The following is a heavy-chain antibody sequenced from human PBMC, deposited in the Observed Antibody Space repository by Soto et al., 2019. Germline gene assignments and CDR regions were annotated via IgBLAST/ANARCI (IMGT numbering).Heavy chain of an antibody. CDR3: ARDTRGSYGGNSYYYYYGMDV. CDR2: IYTSGST. D-gene: IGHD4-17*01. J-gene: IGHJ6*02. V-gene: IGHV4-4*07. CDR1: GGSISSYY. Sequence: ASETLSLTGTVSGGSISSYYWSWIRQPAGKGLEWIGRIYTSGSTNYNPSLKSRVTMSVDTSKNQFSLKLSSVTAADTAVYYCARDTRGSYGGNSYYYYYGMDVWGQGTTVTVSS.